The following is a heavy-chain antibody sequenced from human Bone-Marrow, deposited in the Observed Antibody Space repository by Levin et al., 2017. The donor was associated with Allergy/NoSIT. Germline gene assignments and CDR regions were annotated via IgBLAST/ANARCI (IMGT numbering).Heavy chain of an antibody. CDR1: GFTFGDYA. J-gene: IGHJ6*03. D-gene: IGHD5-18*01. V-gene: IGHV3-9*01. CDR2: MTWNGGLI. Sequence: SLKISCEASGFTFGDYAMHWVRQAPGRGLEWISGMTWNGGLIGYAESVQGRFTISRDNAKNSLYLQMNSLRSEDTALYYCAKDLRRGYRNGFQSVFVYYYYMDVWGQGTKVAVSS. CDR3: AKDLRRGYRNGFQSVFVYYYYMDV.